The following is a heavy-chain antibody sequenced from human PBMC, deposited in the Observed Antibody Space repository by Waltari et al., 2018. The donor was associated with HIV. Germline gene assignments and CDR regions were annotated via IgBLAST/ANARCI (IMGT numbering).Heavy chain of an antibody. D-gene: IGHD6-19*01. CDR3: ARAKGFGSGWFVDY. CDR2: IYYSGST. CDR1: GGSVSSGSYY. J-gene: IGHJ4*02. V-gene: IGHV4-61*01. Sequence: QVQLQESGPGLVKPSETLSLTCTVSGGSVSSGSYYWSWIRQPPGKGLEWIGYIYYSGSTNYNPSLKSRVTISVDTSKNQFSLKLSSVTAADTAVYYCARAKGFGSGWFVDYWGQGTLVTVSS.